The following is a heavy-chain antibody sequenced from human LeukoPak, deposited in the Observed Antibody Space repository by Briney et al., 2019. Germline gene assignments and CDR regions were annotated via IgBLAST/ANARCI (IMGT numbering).Heavy chain of an antibody. J-gene: IGHJ4*02. CDR1: GGSISSGSYY. CDR3: AGRYCSSTSCYDYYFDY. D-gene: IGHD2-2*01. V-gene: IGHV4-61*02. Sequence: PSETLSLTCTVSGGSISSGSYYWSWIRQPAGKGLEWIGRIYTSGSTNYNPSLKSRVTISVDTSKNQFSLKLSSVTAADTAVYYCAGRYCSSTSCYDYYFDYWGQGTLVTVSS. CDR2: IYTSGST.